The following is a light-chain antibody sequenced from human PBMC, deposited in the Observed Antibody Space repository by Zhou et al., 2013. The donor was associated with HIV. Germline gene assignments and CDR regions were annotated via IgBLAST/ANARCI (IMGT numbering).Light chain of an antibody. J-gene: IGKJ5*01. V-gene: IGKV3-20*01. CDR2: GAS. Sequence: EIAMTQSPGTLSVSPGERVTLSCRASQSVSSTLAWYQQKPGQAPRLLIYGASSRATGIPDRFSGSGSGTDFTLTISRVEPEDFAVYYCQQYDSSPITFGQGTRLEI. CDR3: QQYDSSPIT. CDR1: QSVSST.